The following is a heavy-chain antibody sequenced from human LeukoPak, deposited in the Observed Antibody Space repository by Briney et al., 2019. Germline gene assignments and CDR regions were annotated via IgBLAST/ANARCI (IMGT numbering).Heavy chain of an antibody. Sequence: GEPLKISCKGSGYIFNNYWIGWVRQMPGHGLEWMGIVNPAESDSRYSPSFQGQVTISVDRSITTAYLQWTSLKASDTAMYYCARSDNFWSGYYFDYWGQGTLVTVSS. CDR1: GYIFNNYW. V-gene: IGHV5-51*01. CDR3: ARSDNFWSGYYFDY. CDR2: VNPAESDS. J-gene: IGHJ4*02. D-gene: IGHD3-3*01.